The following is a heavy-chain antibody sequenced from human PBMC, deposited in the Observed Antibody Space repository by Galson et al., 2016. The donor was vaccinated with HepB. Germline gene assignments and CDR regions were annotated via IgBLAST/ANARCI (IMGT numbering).Heavy chain of an antibody. D-gene: IGHD3-10*01. CDR2: INWNGDTT. CDR3: ARVRYYGSVNYPPSIDF. CDR1: GFIFDDFG. V-gene: IGHV3-20*04. Sequence: SLRLSCAASGFIFDDFGMGWVRQAPGQGLEWVAGINWNGDTTGYAGSLKGRFTVSIANANNSLYLQMNSLRAEDSALYYCARVRYYGSVNYPPSIDFWGQGTLVTVSS. J-gene: IGHJ4*02.